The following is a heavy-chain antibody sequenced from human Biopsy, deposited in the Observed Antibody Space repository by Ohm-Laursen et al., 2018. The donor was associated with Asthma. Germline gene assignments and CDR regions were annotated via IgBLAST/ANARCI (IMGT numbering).Heavy chain of an antibody. Sequence: ASVKVSCKASGYTFINYAIHWVRQAPGQRLEWMGWINAGNGNTKYSQKFQGRVTISRDTSASTDYMDLSSLRSEDTAVYYCARTYYDFLTGQVNDVFDIWGQGTLVIVSS. J-gene: IGHJ3*02. V-gene: IGHV1-3*01. CDR1: GYTFINYA. CDR2: INAGNGNT. D-gene: IGHD3-9*01. CDR3: ARTYYDFLTGQVNDVFDI.